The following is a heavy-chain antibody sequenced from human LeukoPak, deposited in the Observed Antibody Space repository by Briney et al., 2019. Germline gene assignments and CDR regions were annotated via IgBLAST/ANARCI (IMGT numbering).Heavy chain of an antibody. CDR3: ARVASVEMATIEGFFDY. CDR2: ISAYNGNT. J-gene: IGHJ4*02. CDR1: GYTFTSYG. Sequence: ASVKVSCTASGYTFTSYGISWVRQAPGQGLEWMGWISAYNGNTNYAQKLQGRVTMTTDTSTSTAYMELRSLRSDDTAVYYCARVASVEMATIEGFFDYWGQGTLVTVSS. D-gene: IGHD5-24*01. V-gene: IGHV1-18*01.